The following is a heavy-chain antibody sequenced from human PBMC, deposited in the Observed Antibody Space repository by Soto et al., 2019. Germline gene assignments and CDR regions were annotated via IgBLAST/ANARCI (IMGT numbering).Heavy chain of an antibody. D-gene: IGHD6-19*01. Sequence: GESLKISCKGSGYSFTSYWIGWVRQMPGKGLEWMGIIYPGDSDTRYSPSFQGQVTISADKSISTAYLQWSSLKASDTAMYYCARLTDSSGWYLGWFDPWGQGTLVTVSS. CDR1: GYSFTSYW. J-gene: IGHJ5*02. CDR3: ARLTDSSGWYLGWFDP. V-gene: IGHV5-51*01. CDR2: IYPGDSDT.